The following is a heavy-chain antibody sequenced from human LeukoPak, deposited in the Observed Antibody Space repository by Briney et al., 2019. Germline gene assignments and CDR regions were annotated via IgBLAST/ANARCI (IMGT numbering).Heavy chain of an antibody. Sequence: GGSLRLSCAASGFTFSSSGMSWVRQAPGKGLEWVSAISGSGRSTYSADSVKGRFTISRDNSKNTLYLQMNILRAEDTAVYYCARAQKADDAFDIWGQGTMVTVSS. CDR1: GFTFSSSG. J-gene: IGHJ3*02. V-gene: IGHV3-23*01. CDR3: ARAQKADDAFDI. CDR2: ISGSGRST.